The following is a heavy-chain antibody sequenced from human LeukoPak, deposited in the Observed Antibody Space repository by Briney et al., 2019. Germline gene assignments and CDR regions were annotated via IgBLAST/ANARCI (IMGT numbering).Heavy chain of an antibody. Sequence: ASVKVSCKAFGHTFTSYGISWVRQAPGQGLEWMGWISAYNGNTNYAQKLQGRVTMTTDTSTSTAYMELRSLRSDDTAVYYCARDHQYYYDSSGYGGAGYWGQGTLVTVSS. J-gene: IGHJ4*02. CDR1: GHTFTSYG. D-gene: IGHD3-22*01. V-gene: IGHV1-18*01. CDR2: ISAYNGNT. CDR3: ARDHQYYYDSSGYGGAGY.